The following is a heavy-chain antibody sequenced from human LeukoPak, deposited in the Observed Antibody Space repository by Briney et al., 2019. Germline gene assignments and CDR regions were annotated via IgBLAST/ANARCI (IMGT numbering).Heavy chain of an antibody. J-gene: IGHJ4*02. D-gene: IGHD3-22*01. CDR2: IYHSGSS. CDR1: GYSISSSSY. CDR3: AREVVYDSTACED. V-gene: IGHV4-38-2*02. Sequence: SETLSLTCTVSGYSISSSSYWGWIRQPPGKGLEWIGAIYHSGSSYYNPSLKSRITISVDTSKNQFSLKLNSMTAADTAVYYCAREVVYDSTACEDWGQGTRVTVSS.